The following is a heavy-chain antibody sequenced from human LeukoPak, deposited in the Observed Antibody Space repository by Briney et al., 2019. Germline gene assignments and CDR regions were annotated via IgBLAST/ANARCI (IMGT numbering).Heavy chain of an antibody. CDR3: ARKCGGGSCYNY. CDR2: INHSGST. J-gene: IGHJ4*02. Sequence: SETLSLTCAVYGGSFSAYYWSWIRHPPGEGLEWIGEINHSGSTNYNPSLKSRVTISIDTSKNQFSLKLSSVTAADTAVYYCARKCGGGSCYNYWGQGTLVTVSS. V-gene: IGHV4-34*01. D-gene: IGHD2-15*01. CDR1: GGSFSAYY.